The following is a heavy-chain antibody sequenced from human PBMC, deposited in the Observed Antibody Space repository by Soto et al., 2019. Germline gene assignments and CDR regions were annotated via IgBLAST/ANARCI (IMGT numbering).Heavy chain of an antibody. CDR2: IDYSGST. V-gene: IGHV4-59*12. J-gene: IGHJ6*02. CDR3: ARDKSTTRFYYFALDV. D-gene: IGHD3-9*01. CDR1: GGALRSYF. Sequence: QVQLQESGPGLVKPSETLSLTCCVSGGALRSYFWTWIRQTPGKGLEWIGYIDYSGSTTYSPSLKSRASLSVDTSKNQFSLTLRSVTGADTAIYYCARDKSTTRFYYFALDVWGQGTTVTVSS.